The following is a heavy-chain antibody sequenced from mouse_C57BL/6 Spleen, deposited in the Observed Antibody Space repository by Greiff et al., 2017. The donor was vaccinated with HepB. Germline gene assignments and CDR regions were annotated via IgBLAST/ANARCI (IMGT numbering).Heavy chain of an antibody. Sequence: DSGPGLVKPSQSLSLTCSVTGYSITSGYYWNWIRQFPGNKLEWMGYISYDGSNNYNPSLKNRISITRDTSKNQFFLKLNSVTTEDTATYYCAKVIITTDYYAMDYWGQGTSVTVSS. CDR3: AKVIITTDYYAMDY. V-gene: IGHV3-6*01. CDR1: GYSITSGYY. J-gene: IGHJ4*01. D-gene: IGHD1-1*01. CDR2: ISYDGSN.